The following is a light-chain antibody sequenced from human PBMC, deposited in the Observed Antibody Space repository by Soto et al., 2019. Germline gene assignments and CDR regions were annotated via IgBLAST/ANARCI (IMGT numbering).Light chain of an antibody. CDR1: QSISSY. CDR3: QQSETYPLT. J-gene: IGKJ5*01. CDR2: KAS. V-gene: IGKV1-5*03. Sequence: DIQMTQSPSSLSASVGDRVTITCRASQSISSYLNWYQQKPGKAPKLLIYKASSLDSGVPSRFSGSGSGTEFTLTISSLQPGDFATYYCQQSETYPLTFGQGTRLEIK.